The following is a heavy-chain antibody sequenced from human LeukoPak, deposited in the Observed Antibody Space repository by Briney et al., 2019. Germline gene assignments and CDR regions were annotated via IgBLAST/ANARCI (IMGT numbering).Heavy chain of an antibody. D-gene: IGHD7-27*01. J-gene: IGHJ6*03. CDR2: ISSNGGST. CDR1: GFTFSSYA. Sequence: PGGSLRLSCAASGFTFSSYAMHWVRQAPGKGLEYVSAISSNGGSTYYANSVKGRFTISRDNSKNTLYLQMGSLRAEDMAVYYCARDTGAYYYYMDVWGKGTTVTVSS. CDR3: ARDTGAYYYYMDV. V-gene: IGHV3-64*01.